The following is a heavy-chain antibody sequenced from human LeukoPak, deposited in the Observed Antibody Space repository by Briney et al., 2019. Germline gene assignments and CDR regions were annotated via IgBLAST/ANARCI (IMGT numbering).Heavy chain of an antibody. V-gene: IGHV3-30*03. CDR2: ISSDGNDK. J-gene: IGHJ4*02. CDR3: TTKVTRGNGGDDYDD. D-gene: IGHD5-12*01. CDR1: GVTFRSYG. Sequence: GGSLRLSCAVSGVTFRSYGMHWVREAPGKGLEWGALISSDGNDKLYGDSVRGRFTISRDDSKSTLYLQMNSLRAEDTAVYYCTTKVTRGNGGDDYDDWGQGTLVTVSS.